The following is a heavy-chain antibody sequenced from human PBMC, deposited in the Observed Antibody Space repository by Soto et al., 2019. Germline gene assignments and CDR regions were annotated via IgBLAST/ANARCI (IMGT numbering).Heavy chain of an antibody. J-gene: IGHJ5*02. V-gene: IGHV4-39*01. CDR3: ARRHVLLWFGELLYNWFDP. CDR1: GGSISSSSYY. D-gene: IGHD3-10*01. Sequence: SETLSLTCTVSGGSISSSSYYWGWIRQPPGKGLEWIGSIYYSGSTYYNPSLKSRVTISVDTSKNQFSLKLSSVTAADTAVYYCARRHVLLWFGELLYNWFDPWGQGTLVTVSS. CDR2: IYYSGST.